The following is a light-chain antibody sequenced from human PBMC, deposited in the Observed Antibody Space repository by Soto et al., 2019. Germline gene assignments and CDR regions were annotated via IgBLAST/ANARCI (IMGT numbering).Light chain of an antibody. Sequence: EIVLTQSPGTLSLSPGERATLSCRASQSVSSNYLAWYQQKTGQTPRLLIYIASSRDPGIPDRFSGSGSGTHFTLTISRVEPDDFAVYYCQQYGSSPWTFGQGTKVEIK. CDR1: QSVSSNY. J-gene: IGKJ1*01. CDR2: IAS. CDR3: QQYGSSPWT. V-gene: IGKV3-20*01.